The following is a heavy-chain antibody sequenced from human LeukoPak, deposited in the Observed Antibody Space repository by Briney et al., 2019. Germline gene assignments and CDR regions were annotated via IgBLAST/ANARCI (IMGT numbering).Heavy chain of an antibody. D-gene: IGHD6-19*01. Sequence: SETLSLTCTVSGVSISSGGYYWRWIRQHPGKGLEWIGHIYYSGSTCYNPSLMSRVTISADTSKNQFSLKLSSVTAADTAVYYCASQQWLADWGQGILVTVSS. J-gene: IGHJ4*02. CDR3: ASQQWLAD. CDR2: IYYSGST. CDR1: GVSISSGGYY. V-gene: IGHV4-31*03.